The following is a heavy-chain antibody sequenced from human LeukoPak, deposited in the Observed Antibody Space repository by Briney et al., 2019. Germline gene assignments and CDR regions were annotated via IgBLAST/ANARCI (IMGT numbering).Heavy chain of an antibody. CDR3: VRVGFWSGSYY. CDR1: GFMFSRFW. J-gene: IGHJ4*02. V-gene: IGHV3-7*01. Sequence: PGGSLRLSCTVSGFMFSRFWMSWVRQAPGKGLEWVANVNQDGSEKYYVDSVKGRFTISRDNAKKSLYLQMNSLRAEDTAVYYCVRVGFWSGSYYWGQGTLVTVSS. CDR2: VNQDGSEK. D-gene: IGHD3-3*01.